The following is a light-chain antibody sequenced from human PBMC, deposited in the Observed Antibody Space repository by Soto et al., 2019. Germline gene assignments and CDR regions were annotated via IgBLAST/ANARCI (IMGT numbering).Light chain of an antibody. V-gene: IGKV1-8*01. CDR1: QGISSY. Sequence: RMSQTPTSFSASTGDRVTITCRASQGISSYLAWYQQKPGKAPKLLIYAASTLQSGVPSRFSGSGSGTDFTLTISCLQSEDFATYYCQQYYSYPLTFGGGTKVDIK. CDR2: AAS. CDR3: QQYYSYPLT. J-gene: IGKJ4*01.